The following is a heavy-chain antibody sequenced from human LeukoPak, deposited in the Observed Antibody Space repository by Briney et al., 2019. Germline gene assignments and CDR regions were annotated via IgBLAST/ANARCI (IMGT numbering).Heavy chain of an antibody. D-gene: IGHD1-26*01. CDR2: ISWNSGSI. J-gene: IGHJ3*02. Sequence: GGSLRLSCAASGFTFDDYAMHWDRQAPGKGLEWVSGISWNSGSIGYADSVKGRFTISRDNAKNSLYLQMNSLRAEDMALYYCAKDTLVGATTGAFDIWGQGTMVTVSS. CDR1: GFTFDDYA. CDR3: AKDTLVGATTGAFDI. V-gene: IGHV3-9*03.